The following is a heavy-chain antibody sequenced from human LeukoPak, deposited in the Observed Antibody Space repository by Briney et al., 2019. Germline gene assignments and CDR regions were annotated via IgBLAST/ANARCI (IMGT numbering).Heavy chain of an antibody. D-gene: IGHD6-13*01. Sequence: SETLSLTCAVYGGSFSGYYWSWIRQPPGKGLEWIGEINHSGSTNYNPSLKSRVTISVDTSKNQFSLKLSSVTAADTAVYYCARDIAAAGNQFDYWGQGTLVTVSS. CDR2: INHSGST. CDR1: GGSFSGYY. V-gene: IGHV4-34*01. CDR3: ARDIAAAGNQFDY. J-gene: IGHJ4*02.